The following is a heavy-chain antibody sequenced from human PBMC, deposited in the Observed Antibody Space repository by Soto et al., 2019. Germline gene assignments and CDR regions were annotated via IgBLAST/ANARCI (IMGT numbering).Heavy chain of an antibody. J-gene: IGHJ3*02. V-gene: IGHV4-59*01. D-gene: IGHD3-9*01. Sequence: SETLSLTCTVSGGSISSYYWSWIRQPPGKGLEWIGYIYYSGSTNYNPSLKSRVTISVDTSKNQFSLKLSSVTAADTAVYYCARVPGTYYDILTGYLPTDAFDIRGKGTMVTVSS. CDR3: ARVPGTYYDILTGYLPTDAFDI. CDR1: GGSISSYY. CDR2: IYYSGST.